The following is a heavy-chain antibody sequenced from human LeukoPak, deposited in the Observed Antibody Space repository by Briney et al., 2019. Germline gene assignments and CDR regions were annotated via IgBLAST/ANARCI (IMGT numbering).Heavy chain of an antibody. CDR2: IRSKANSYAT. V-gene: IGHV3-73*01. Sequence: GGSLRLSCAASGFTFSGSAMHWVRQASGQGLEWVGRIRSKANSYATAYAASVKGRFTISRDDSKNTAYLQMNSLKTVDTAVYYCTRLGADYYSSGSAFFYFDYWGQGTLVTVSS. J-gene: IGHJ4*02. CDR3: TRLGADYYSSGSAFFYFDY. CDR1: GFTFSGSA. D-gene: IGHD3-10*01.